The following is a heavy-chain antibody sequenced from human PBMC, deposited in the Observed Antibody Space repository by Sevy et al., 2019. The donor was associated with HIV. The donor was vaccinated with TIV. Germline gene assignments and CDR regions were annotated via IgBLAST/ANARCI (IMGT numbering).Heavy chain of an antibody. CDR1: EFTFSNYA. D-gene: IGHD3-22*01. Sequence: GGSLRLSCETSEFTFSNYAMSWVRQAPGKGLEWVSSISGSGGETYYANSVKGRFTISRDKSKNTVYLQMNSLRAKDTAVYYCAKDMIVVVGEALDIWGQGTMVTVSS. CDR3: AKDMIVVVGEALDI. J-gene: IGHJ3*02. CDR2: ISGSGGET. V-gene: IGHV3-23*01.